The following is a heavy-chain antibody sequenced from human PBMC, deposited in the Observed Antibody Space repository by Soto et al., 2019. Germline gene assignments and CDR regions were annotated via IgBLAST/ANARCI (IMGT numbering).Heavy chain of an antibody. Sequence: GASVKVSCKVSGYTLTELSMHWVRQAPGKGLEWMGGFDPEDGETIYAQKFQGRVTMTEDTSTDTAYMELSSLRSEDTAVYYCATLGYSGYDSHWFDPWGQGTLVTVSS. CDR3: ATLGYSGYDSHWFDP. J-gene: IGHJ5*02. V-gene: IGHV1-24*01. CDR2: FDPEDGET. D-gene: IGHD5-12*01. CDR1: GYTLTELS.